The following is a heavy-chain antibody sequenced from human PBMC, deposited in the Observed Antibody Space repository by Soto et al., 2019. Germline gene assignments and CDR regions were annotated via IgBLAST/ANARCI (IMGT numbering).Heavy chain of an antibody. CDR2: INHSGST. CDR3: ARGDPYYDFWSGYWPLAEGSGYGMDV. D-gene: IGHD3-3*01. V-gene: IGHV4-34*01. Sequence: SETLSLTCAVYGGSFSGYYWSWIRQPPGKGLEWIGEINHSGSTNYNPSLKSRVTISVDTSKNQFSLKLSSVTAADTAVYYCARGDPYYDFWSGYWPLAEGSGYGMDVWGQGTTVTVSS. J-gene: IGHJ6*02. CDR1: GGSFSGYY.